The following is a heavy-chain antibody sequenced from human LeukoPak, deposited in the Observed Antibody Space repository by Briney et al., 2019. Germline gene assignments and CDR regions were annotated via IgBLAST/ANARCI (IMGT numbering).Heavy chain of an antibody. Sequence: SVKVSFKASGGPFSSYAISWVRRAPGQGVEGMGGIIPIFGRANYAQKFQGRVTITADESTSTAYMELNSLRSEDTAVYYCAREVEWLRDAFLWGQGTLVTVSS. D-gene: IGHD5-12*01. J-gene: IGHJ4*02. CDR1: GGPFSSYA. CDR2: IIPIFGRA. V-gene: IGHV1-69*01. CDR3: AREVEWLRDAFL.